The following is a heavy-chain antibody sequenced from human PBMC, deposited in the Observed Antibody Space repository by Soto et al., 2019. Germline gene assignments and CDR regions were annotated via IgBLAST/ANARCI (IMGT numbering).Heavy chain of an antibody. V-gene: IGHV4-59*08. CDR1: GGSITSYY. Sequence: QVQLQESGPGLVKPSETLSLTCTVSGGSITSYYWSWIRQPPGKGLEWIGYIYYSGSTNYNPYLRRRVTISVDTSKNQFSMKLSSVTAAGTAVYYVVSSSLDGDLNWFDTWGQGTLVTVSS. J-gene: IGHJ5*02. CDR3: VSSSLDGDLNWFDT. D-gene: IGHD4-17*01. CDR2: IYYSGST.